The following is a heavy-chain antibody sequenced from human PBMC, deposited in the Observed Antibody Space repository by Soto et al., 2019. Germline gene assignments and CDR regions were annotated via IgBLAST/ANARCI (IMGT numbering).Heavy chain of an antibody. CDR1: GGSFSGYY. V-gene: IGHV4-34*01. D-gene: IGHD3-9*01. CDR3: ARGPKRGYDILTGYYH. CDR2: INHSGST. Sequence: SETLSLTCAVYGGSFSGYYWSWIRQPPGKGLEWIGEINHSGSTNYNPSLKSRVTISVDTSKNQFSLKLSSVTAADTAVYYCARGPKRGYDILTGYYHWGQGTLVTVSS. J-gene: IGHJ5*02.